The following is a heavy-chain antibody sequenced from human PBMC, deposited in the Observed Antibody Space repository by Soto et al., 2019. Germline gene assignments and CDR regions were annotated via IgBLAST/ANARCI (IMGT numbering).Heavy chain of an antibody. CDR3: ARDPLSSGGIYYYYGMDV. CDR1: GDPINKYF. D-gene: IGHD1-26*01. J-gene: IGHJ6*02. V-gene: IGHV4-4*07. Sequence: SETLSLTCSVSGDPINKYFWIWVRQTAGKGLEWIGHIYTTGSTSYNPSLKSRLTMSVDMSKNQFSLKLSSVTPEDTAVYYCARDPLSSGGIYYYYGMDVWGQGTTVTVSS. CDR2: IYTTGST.